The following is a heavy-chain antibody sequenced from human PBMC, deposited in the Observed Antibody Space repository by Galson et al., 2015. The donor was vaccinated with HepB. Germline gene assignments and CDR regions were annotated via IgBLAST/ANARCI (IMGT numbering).Heavy chain of an antibody. D-gene: IGHD4-17*01. CDR3: ARGTTVTTRSDY. V-gene: IGHV1-69*04. Sequence: SVKASCKASGGTFSSYAISWVRQAPGQGLEWMGRIIPILGIANYAQKFQGRVTITADKSTSTAYMELSSLRSEDTAVYYCARGTTVTTRSDYWGQGTLVTVSS. J-gene: IGHJ4*02. CDR2: IIPILGIA. CDR1: GGTFSSYA.